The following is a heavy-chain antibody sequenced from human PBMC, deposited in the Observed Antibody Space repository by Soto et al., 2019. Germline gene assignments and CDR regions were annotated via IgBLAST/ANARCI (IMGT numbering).Heavy chain of an antibody. D-gene: IGHD3-3*01. J-gene: IGHJ6*03. CDR2: INHSGST. Sequence: PSETLSLTCAVYGGSFSDNYWSWIRQPPGKGLEWIGEINHSGSTNCNPSLKSRVTISVDTSKSQFSLKLSSVTAADTAVYYCAREGVGDFWSGYYRYFYMGVWGKGTTVTVSS. V-gene: IGHV4-34*01. CDR1: GGSFSDNY. CDR3: AREGVGDFWSGYYRYFYMGV.